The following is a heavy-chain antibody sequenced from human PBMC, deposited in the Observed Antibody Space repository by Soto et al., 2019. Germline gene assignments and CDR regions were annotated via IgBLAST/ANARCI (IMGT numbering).Heavy chain of an antibody. J-gene: IGHJ2*01. CDR2: IYASGST. Sequence: QVQLQESGPGLVKPSETLSLTCTVSGGSISGGVYYWSWIRQPPGKGLEWIGYIYASGSTYYNPSLKSRVTLSVDTSNNQFSLRLTYVTAADAAVYYCAREVIPLTTDGYFDLWGRGTLVTVS. CDR1: GGSISGGVYY. V-gene: IGHV4-30-4*01. D-gene: IGHD4-17*01. CDR3: AREVIPLTTDGYFDL.